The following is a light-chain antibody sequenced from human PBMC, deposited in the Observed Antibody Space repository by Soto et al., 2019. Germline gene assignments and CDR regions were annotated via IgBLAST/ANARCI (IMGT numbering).Light chain of an antibody. CDR3: SSYRTGGSYV. V-gene: IGLV2-14*01. J-gene: IGLJ1*01. CDR2: EVI. Sequence: QSVLTQPASVSGSPGQSITISCTGTISDVGGYEYVSWYQQYPGKAPKLMIYEVIDRPTGAPRRFSGSKSGNTASLTITGLQAEDEADYYCSSYRTGGSYVFGTGTKLTVL. CDR1: ISDVGGYEY.